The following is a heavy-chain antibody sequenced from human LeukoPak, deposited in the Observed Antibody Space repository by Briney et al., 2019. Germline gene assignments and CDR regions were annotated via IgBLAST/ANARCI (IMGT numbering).Heavy chain of an antibody. CDR3: GGDYYGAGSYLRSRGYYFVY. Sequence: SETLSLTCTVYGGSFSGYYWSWIRQPPGKGLEWIGEINHIGSTTYNPSLKSRVTISVDTSKNQFSPRLSSVPAAARAVFYCGGDYYGAGSYLRSRGYYFVYWGQRTLVGVCS. CDR2: INHIGST. D-gene: IGHD3-10*01. J-gene: IGHJ4*02. CDR1: GGSFSGYY. V-gene: IGHV4-34*01.